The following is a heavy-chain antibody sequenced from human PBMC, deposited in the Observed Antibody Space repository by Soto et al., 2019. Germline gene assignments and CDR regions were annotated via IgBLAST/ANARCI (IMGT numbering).Heavy chain of an antibody. CDR1: GFTFSSYG. Sequence: GGSLRLSCAASGFTFSSYGMHWVRQAPGKGLEWVAVISYDGSNKYYADSVKGRFTISRDNSKNTLYLQMNSLRAEDTAVYYCAKDPGGSGSYYGYWGQGNLVTVS. CDR2: ISYDGSNK. CDR3: AKDPGGSGSYYGY. D-gene: IGHD3-10*01. V-gene: IGHV3-30*18. J-gene: IGHJ4*02.